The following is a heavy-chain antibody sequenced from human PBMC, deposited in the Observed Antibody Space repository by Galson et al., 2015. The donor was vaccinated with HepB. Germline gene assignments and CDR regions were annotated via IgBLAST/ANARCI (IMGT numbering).Heavy chain of an antibody. Sequence: SVKVACKVYGYTLTELSMHWVRQAPGKGLEWMGGFDPEDGETIYAQKFQGRVTMTEDTSTDTAYMELSSLRSEDTAVYYCATESRLAGSSWYVKFFWGQGTLVTVSS. CDR2: FDPEDGET. D-gene: IGHD6-13*01. CDR3: ATESRLAGSSWYVKFF. J-gene: IGHJ4*02. CDR1: GYTLTELS. V-gene: IGHV1-24*01.